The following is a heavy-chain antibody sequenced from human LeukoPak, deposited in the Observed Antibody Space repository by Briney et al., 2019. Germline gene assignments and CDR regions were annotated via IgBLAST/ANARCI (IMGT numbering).Heavy chain of an antibody. CDR2: IYYSGST. J-gene: IGHJ2*01. CDR3: ARVYRNVVVVTAMAYWYFDL. D-gene: IGHD2-21*02. V-gene: IGHV4-59*01. CDR1: GGSISSYY. Sequence: SETLSLTCTVSGGSISSYYWSWIRQPPGKRLEWIGYIYYSGSTNYNPSLKSRVTISVDTSKNQFSLKLSSVTAADTAVYYCARVYRNVVVVTAMAYWYFDLWGRGTLVTVSS.